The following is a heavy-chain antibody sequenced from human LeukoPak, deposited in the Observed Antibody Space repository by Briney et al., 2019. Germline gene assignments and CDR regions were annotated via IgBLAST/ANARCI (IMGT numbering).Heavy chain of an antibody. J-gene: IGHJ4*02. D-gene: IGHD2-8*01. V-gene: IGHV2-5*02. Sequence: KEFGPTLVKPTQTLTLTCTFSGFSLSTSGAGVGWLRQPPGKALEWLALLQCDDEKRFSPSLSSRLNIINDTSKNQVVLTLTNMDPVDTATYYCAHRTVYSINGGWSYWGQGTLVTVSS. CDR1: GFSLSTSGAG. CDR3: AHRTVYSINGGWSY. CDR2: LQCDDEK.